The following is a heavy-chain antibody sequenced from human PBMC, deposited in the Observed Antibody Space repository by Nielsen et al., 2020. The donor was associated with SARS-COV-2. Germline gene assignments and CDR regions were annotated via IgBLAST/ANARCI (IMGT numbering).Heavy chain of an antibody. V-gene: IGHV1-69*13. CDR2: IIPIFGTA. J-gene: IGHJ5*02. Sequence: SVQVSCKASGGTFSSYAISWVRQAPGQGLEWMGGIIPIFGTANYAQKFQGRVTITADESTSTAYMELSSLRSEDTAVYYCARGGVPAAMTWFDPWGQGTLVTVSS. D-gene: IGHD2-2*01. CDR1: GGTFSSYA. CDR3: ARGGVPAAMTWFDP.